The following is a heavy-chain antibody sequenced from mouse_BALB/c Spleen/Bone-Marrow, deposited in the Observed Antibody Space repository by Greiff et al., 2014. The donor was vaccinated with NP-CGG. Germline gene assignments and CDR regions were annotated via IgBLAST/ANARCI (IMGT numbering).Heavy chain of an antibody. CDR2: ISNGGGST. CDR1: GFTFSDYY. Sequence: EVMLVESGGGLVQPGGSLKLSCATSGFTFSDYYMYWVRQTPEKRLEWVAYISNGGGSTYYPDTVKGRFTISRDNAKNTLYLQXXXXXXXDTAMYYCARQGGTEYYAMDYWGQGTSVTVSS. V-gene: IGHV5-12*02. CDR3: ARQGGTEYYAMDY. J-gene: IGHJ4*01. D-gene: IGHD3-3*01.